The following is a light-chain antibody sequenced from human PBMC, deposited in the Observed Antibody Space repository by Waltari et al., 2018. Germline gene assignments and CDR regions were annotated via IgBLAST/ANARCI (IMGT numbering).Light chain of an antibody. CDR2: GAS. J-gene: IGKJ1*01. CDR1: QSITTS. Sequence: DIQMTQSPSTLSASVGDTVIISCRASQSITTSLAWYQQKPGKAPGVLIYGASNLESGVPSRFSGSGSGTEFTLTISSLQPDDFATYYCQQYKSYKTFGQGTRVEIK. CDR3: QQYKSYKT. V-gene: IGKV1-5*03.